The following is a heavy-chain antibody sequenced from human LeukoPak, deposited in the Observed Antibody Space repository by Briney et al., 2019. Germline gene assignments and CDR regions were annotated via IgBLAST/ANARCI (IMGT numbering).Heavy chain of an antibody. D-gene: IGHD6-19*01. Sequence: GGSLRLSCAASGFTFSSYAMSWVRQAPGKGLEWVSAISGSGGSTYYADSVKGRFTISRDNSKNTLYLQMNSLRAEDTAVYYCAKGAYSSGWSPIAYYYYGMDVRGQGTTVTVSS. CDR3: AKGAYSSGWSPIAYYYYGMDV. J-gene: IGHJ6*02. CDR1: GFTFSSYA. V-gene: IGHV3-23*01. CDR2: ISGSGGST.